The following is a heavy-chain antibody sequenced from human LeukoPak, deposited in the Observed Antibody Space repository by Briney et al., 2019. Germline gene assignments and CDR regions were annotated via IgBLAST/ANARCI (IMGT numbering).Heavy chain of an antibody. CDR3: ARHPAVTMVLRFDP. CDR2: IYYSGST. V-gene: IGHV4-39*01. Sequence: NPSETLSLTCTVSGVSISSTSYCWGWIRQPPGKGLEWIGSIYYSGSTYYNPSLKSRVTISVDTSKNQFSLKLSSVTAADTAVYYCARHPAVTMVLRFDPWGQGTLVTVSS. D-gene: IGHD3-10*01. J-gene: IGHJ5*02. CDR1: GVSISSTSYC.